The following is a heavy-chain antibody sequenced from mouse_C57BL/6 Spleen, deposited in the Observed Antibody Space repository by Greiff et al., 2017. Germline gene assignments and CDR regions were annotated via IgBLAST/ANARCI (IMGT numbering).Heavy chain of an antibody. CDR3: ARSGYYYGSSYDY. CDR2: IYPRSGNT. J-gene: IGHJ2*01. V-gene: IGHV1-81*01. D-gene: IGHD1-1*01. Sequence: VKLMESGAELARPGASVKLSCKASGYTFTSYGISWVKQRTGQGLEWIGEIYPRSGNTYYNEKFKGKATLTADKSSSTAYMELRSLTSEDSAVYFCARSGYYYGSSYDYWGQGTTLTVSS. CDR1: GYTFTSYG.